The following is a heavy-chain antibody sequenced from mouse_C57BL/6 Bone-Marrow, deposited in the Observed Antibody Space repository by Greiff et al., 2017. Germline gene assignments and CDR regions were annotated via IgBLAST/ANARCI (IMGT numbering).Heavy chain of an antibody. CDR3: ARERDYDGAWFAY. CDR1: GYTFTSYW. D-gene: IGHD2-4*01. Sequence: QVQLQQPGAELVKPGASVKMSCKASGYTFTSYWITWVKQRPGQGLEWIGDIYPGSGSTNYNEKFKGKATLTVDKSSSTAYMELRSLTSEDSAVYYCARERDYDGAWFAYWGQGTLVTVSA. CDR2: IYPGSGST. V-gene: IGHV1-55*01. J-gene: IGHJ3*01.